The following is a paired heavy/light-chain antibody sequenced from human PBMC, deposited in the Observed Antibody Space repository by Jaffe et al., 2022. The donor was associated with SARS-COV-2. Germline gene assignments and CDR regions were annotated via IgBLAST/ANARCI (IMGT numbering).Heavy chain of an antibody. J-gene: IGHJ4*02. CDR3: AREDSNEDTLSGYYLPLAPFDY. Sequence: QVQLQESGPGLVKPSQTLSLTCTVSGGSISSGDNYWNWIRQPAGKGLEWIGRIYSSGTTNYNPSLQSRVAISRDTSKNQFSLTVSSVTASDTAVYYCAREDSNEDTLSGYYLPLAPFDYWGQGTLVTVSS. V-gene: IGHV4-61*02. CDR1: GGSISSGDNY. D-gene: IGHD3-3*01. CDR2: IYSSGTT.
Light chain of an antibody. CDR3: AAWDDSLGVVA. Sequence: QSVLTQPPSASGTPGQRVTISCSGSSSDIGSNYVHWYQQLPGTAPTLLIYRNNQRPSGVPDRFSGSKSGTSASLAISGLRSEDEAGYYCAAWDDSLGVVAFGGGTKLTVL. CDR2: RNN. CDR1: SSDIGSNY. V-gene: IGLV1-47*01. J-gene: IGLJ3*02.